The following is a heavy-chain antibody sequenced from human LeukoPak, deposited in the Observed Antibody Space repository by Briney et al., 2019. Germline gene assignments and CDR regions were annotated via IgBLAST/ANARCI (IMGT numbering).Heavy chain of an antibody. D-gene: IGHD1-1*01. Sequence: SQTLSLTCTVSGGSISSSSYYWGWIRQPPGKGLEWIGSIYYSGSTYYNPSLKSRVTISVDTSKNQFSLKLSSVTAADTAVYYCARSLQLERLAFDIWGQGTMVTVSS. CDR1: GGSISSSSYY. V-gene: IGHV4-39*01. CDR3: ARSLQLERLAFDI. J-gene: IGHJ3*02. CDR2: IYYSGST.